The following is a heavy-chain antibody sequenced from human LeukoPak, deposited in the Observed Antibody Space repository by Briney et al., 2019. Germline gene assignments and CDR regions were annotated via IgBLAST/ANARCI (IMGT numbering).Heavy chain of an antibody. V-gene: IGHV4-39*01. Sequence: KPSETLSLTCTVSGGSISSSSYYWGWIHQPPGKGLEWIGSIYYSGSTYYNPSLKSRVTISVDTSKNQFSLKLSSVTAADTAVYYCARLELEPTSWFDPWGQGTLVTVSS. CDR1: GGSISSSSYY. CDR3: ARLELEPTSWFDP. D-gene: IGHD1-1*01. J-gene: IGHJ5*02. CDR2: IYYSGST.